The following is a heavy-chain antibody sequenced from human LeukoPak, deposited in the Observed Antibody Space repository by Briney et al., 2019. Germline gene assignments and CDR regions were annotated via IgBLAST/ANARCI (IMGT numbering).Heavy chain of an antibody. CDR3: AGGYDSSGNELDY. Sequence: SGTLSLTCAVSGGSISSSNWGSWGRQPPGQGLEWIGEIYHSGSTNYNPSLKSRVTISVDKSKNQFSLKLSSVTAADTAVYYCAGGYDSSGNELDYWGQGTLVTVSS. J-gene: IGHJ4*02. D-gene: IGHD3-22*01. CDR2: IYHSGST. V-gene: IGHV4-4*02. CDR1: GGSISSSNW.